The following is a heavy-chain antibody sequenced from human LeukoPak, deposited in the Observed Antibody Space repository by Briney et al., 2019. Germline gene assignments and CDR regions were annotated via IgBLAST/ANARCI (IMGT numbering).Heavy chain of an antibody. CDR1: GFTFSKYA. J-gene: IGHJ4*02. CDR3: ANSNKGATFEPFDY. D-gene: IGHD3-3*01. Sequence: PGRSLRLSCAASGFTFSKYAMSWVRQAPGKGLEWVSSIIAGAGTTYCADSVKGRFTISRDSSKYTLSLQLNSLSADDSAVYHCANSNKGATFEPFDYWGQGTLVTVSS. CDR2: IIAGAGTT. V-gene: IGHV3-23*01.